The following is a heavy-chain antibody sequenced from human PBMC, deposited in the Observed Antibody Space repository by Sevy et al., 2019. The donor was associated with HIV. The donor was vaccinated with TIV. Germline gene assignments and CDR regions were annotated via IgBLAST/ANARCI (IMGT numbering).Heavy chain of an antibody. V-gene: IGHV4-39*01. J-gene: IGHJ4*02. CDR3: ARGSVFDGYFDY. Sequence: SETLSLTCTVSGGSISSSSYYWGWIRQPPGKGLEWIGSIYYSGSTYNNASLKSRVTISVDTSKNQFSLKLSSVTAADTAVYYCARGSVFDGYFDYWGQGTLVTVSS. CDR2: IYYSGST. D-gene: IGHD3-9*01. CDR1: GGSISSSSYY.